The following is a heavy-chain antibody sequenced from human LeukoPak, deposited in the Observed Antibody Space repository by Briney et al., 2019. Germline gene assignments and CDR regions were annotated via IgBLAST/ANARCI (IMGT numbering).Heavy chain of an antibody. CDR3: VRDWNGDYFDY. V-gene: IGHV4-61*09. Sequence: SETLSLTCTVSGDSISSGRYYWSWLRQPAGKALEWIGHIHTSGDTNYSPSLKSRVTISRDTSKNQFSLRLTSVAAADTAVYYCVRDWNGDYFDYWGQGTLVSVSS. J-gene: IGHJ4*02. CDR2: IHTSGDT. D-gene: IGHD1-1*01. CDR1: GDSISSGRYY.